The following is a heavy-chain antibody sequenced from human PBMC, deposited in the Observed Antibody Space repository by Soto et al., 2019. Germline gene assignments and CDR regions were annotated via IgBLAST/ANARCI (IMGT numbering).Heavy chain of an antibody. D-gene: IGHD6-13*01. J-gene: IGHJ4*02. V-gene: IGHV6-1*01. CDR1: GDSVSSNGAA. CDR2: TYYRSKWYN. Sequence: SQTLSLTCAMSGDSVSSNGAAWNWIRQSPSRGLEWLGRTYYRSKWYNDYAVSVKSRITINPDTSKNQFSLQLNSVTPEDTAVYYSARRIGSSWYYFAYWGQGTLVTVSS. CDR3: ARRIGSSWYYFAY.